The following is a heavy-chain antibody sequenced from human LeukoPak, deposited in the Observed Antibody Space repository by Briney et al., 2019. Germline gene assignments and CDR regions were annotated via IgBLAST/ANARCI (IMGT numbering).Heavy chain of an antibody. J-gene: IGHJ3*02. CDR3: ARARQWLVPHSACDI. V-gene: IGHV4-59*01. CDR1: GVSISSYY. D-gene: IGHD6-19*01. CDR2: IYYSGST. Sequence: SETLSLTCTVSGVSISSYYWSWIRQPPGKGLEWIGYIYYSGSTNYNPSLKSRVTITVDTSKNQFSLKLSSVTAADTAVYYCARARQWLVPHSACDIWAQGTMVTVSS.